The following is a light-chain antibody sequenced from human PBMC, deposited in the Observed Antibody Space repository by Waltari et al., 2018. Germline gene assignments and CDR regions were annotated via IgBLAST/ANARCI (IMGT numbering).Light chain of an antibody. CDR2: VNSDGSH. CDR1: SGHSYYA. Sequence: QLVLTQSPSASASLGASVSLTCTLSSGHSYYAIAWHQQQPQKGPRYLMKVNSDGSHTKGDGISDRFSGSSSGAERYLTISSLQSEDAADYYCQTWGTGIWVFGGGTKLTVL. V-gene: IGLV4-69*01. CDR3: QTWGTGIWV. J-gene: IGLJ3*02.